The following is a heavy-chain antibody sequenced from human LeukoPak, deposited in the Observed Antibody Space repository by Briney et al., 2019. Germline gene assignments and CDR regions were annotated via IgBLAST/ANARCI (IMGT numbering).Heavy chain of an antibody. V-gene: IGHV1-2*02. CDR2: INPNSGGT. Sequence: ASVKVSCKASGYTFTGYYMHWVRQAPGQGLEWMGWINPNSGGTNYAQKFQGRVTMTRDTSISTAYMELSRLRSGDTAVYYCVRVIAVAGTKYYGMDVSGQGTTVTVSS. D-gene: IGHD6-19*01. CDR3: VRVIAVAGTKYYGMDV. J-gene: IGHJ6*02. CDR1: GYTFTGYY.